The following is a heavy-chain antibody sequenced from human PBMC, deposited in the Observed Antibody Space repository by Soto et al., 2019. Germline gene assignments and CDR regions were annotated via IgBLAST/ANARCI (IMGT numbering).Heavy chain of an antibody. Sequence: PGGSLRLSCAASGFTFSSYAMHWVRQAPGKGLEWVAVISYDGSNKYYADSVKGRFTISRDNSKNTLYLQMNSLRAEDTAVYYCARGRFNPAQRLYYYGMDVWGQGTTVTVSS. CDR1: GFTFSSYA. CDR3: ARGRFNPAQRLYYYGMDV. J-gene: IGHJ6*02. CDR2: ISYDGSNK. V-gene: IGHV3-30-3*01.